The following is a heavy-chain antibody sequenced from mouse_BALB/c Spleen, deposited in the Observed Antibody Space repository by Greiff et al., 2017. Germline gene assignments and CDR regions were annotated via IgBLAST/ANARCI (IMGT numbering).Heavy chain of an antibody. Sequence: VQLKQSGPGLVQPSQSLSLTCSVTGYSITSGYYWNWIRQFPGNKLEWMGYISYDGSNNYNPSLKNRISITRDTSKNQFFLKLNSVTTEDTATYYCARALNYGSHWYFDVWGAGTTVTVSS. CDR1: GYSITSGYY. CDR2: ISYDGSN. V-gene: IGHV3-6*02. CDR3: ARALNYGSHWYFDV. D-gene: IGHD1-1*01. J-gene: IGHJ1*01.